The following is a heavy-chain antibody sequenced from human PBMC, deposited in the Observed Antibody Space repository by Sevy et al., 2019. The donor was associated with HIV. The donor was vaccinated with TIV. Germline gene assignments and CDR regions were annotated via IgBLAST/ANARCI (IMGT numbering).Heavy chain of an antibody. Sequence: GGSLRLSCAASGFTFSSYSMNWVRQAPGKGLEWVSYISSSSSTIYYAASVKGRFTIYRDNAKNSLYLQMNSLRDEDTAVYYCAGRSCSGTMGTHNYYYYMDVWGKGTTVTVSS. CDR2: ISSSSSTI. J-gene: IGHJ6*03. V-gene: IGHV3-48*02. CDR3: AGRSCSGTMGTHNYYYYMDV. CDR1: GFTFSSYS. D-gene: IGHD6-13*01.